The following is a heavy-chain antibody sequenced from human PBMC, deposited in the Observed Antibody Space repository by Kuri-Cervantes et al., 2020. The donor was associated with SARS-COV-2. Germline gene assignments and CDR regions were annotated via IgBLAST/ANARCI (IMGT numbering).Heavy chain of an antibody. CDR2: ISYDGSSK. V-gene: IGHV3-30-3*01. Sequence: GGSLRLSCAASGFTFSSYAMHWVRQAPGKGLEWVAVISYDGSSKYHADSVKGRFTISRDNSKNTLYLQMNSLRAEDTAVYYCARGTGYQLPDGWGWVGYWGQGTLVTVSS. J-gene: IGHJ4*02. CDR1: GFTFSSYA. CDR3: ARGTGYQLPDGWGWVGY. D-gene: IGHD2-2*01.